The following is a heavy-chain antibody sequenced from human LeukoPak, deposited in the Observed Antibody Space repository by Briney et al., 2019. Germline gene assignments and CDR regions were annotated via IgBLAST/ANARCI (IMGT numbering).Heavy chain of an antibody. CDR2: INPKSGDT. CDR3: ARGWAFDFAGYCFALGY. Sequence: ASVKVSCKASGYTFTGYHMHWVRQAPGQGLEWMGWINPKSGDTNYTQKFQGRVTMTRDTAISTVYLELHRLTSDDTAVYYCARGWAFDFAGYCFALGYWGQGTLVTVSS. V-gene: IGHV1-2*02. J-gene: IGHJ4*02. D-gene: IGHD2-21*01. CDR1: GYTFTGYH.